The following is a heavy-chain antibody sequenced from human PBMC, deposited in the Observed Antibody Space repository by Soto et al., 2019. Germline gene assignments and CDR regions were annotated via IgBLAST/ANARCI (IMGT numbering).Heavy chain of an antibody. J-gene: IGHJ4*02. Sequence: GGSLRLSCAASGFTFSSYAMHWVRQAPGKGLEWVAVISYDVSNKYYADSVKGRFTISRDNSKNTLYLQMNSLRAEDTAVYYCARIRGGLQGPSDYWGQGTLVTVSS. D-gene: IGHD3-10*01. V-gene: IGHV3-30-3*01. CDR1: GFTFSSYA. CDR3: ARIRGGLQGPSDY. CDR2: ISYDVSNK.